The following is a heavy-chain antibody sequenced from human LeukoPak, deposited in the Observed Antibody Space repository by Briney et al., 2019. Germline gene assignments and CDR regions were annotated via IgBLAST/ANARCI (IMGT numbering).Heavy chain of an antibody. Sequence: SETLSLTCAVYGGSFSGYYWSWIRQPPGKGLEWIGEINHSGSTNYNPSLKSRVTISVDTSKNQFSLKLSSVTAADTAVYYCARRRFYGSGSYQSWGQGTLVTVSS. J-gene: IGHJ5*02. CDR1: GGSFSGYY. V-gene: IGHV4-34*01. CDR3: ARRRFYGSGSYQS. CDR2: INHSGST. D-gene: IGHD3-10*01.